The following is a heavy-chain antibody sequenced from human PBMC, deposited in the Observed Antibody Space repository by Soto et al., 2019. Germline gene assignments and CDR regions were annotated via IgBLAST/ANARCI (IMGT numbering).Heavy chain of an antibody. CDR3: GRPARECSSPGFAN. CDR2: INQDGSES. V-gene: IGHV3-7*01. Sequence: EVQLVESGGGLVQPGGSLRLSCVVSGLTFSNYWMSWVRQAPGKGLEWVANINQDGSESYYVDSVKGRFTISRDNAKNSLYLKMTSLRAEDTAVYYCGRPARECSSPGFANWGQGTLVTVSS. D-gene: IGHD2-2*01. CDR1: GLTFSNYW. J-gene: IGHJ4*02.